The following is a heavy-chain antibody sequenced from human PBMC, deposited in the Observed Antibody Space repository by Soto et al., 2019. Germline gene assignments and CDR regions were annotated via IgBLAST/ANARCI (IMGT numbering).Heavy chain of an antibody. CDR2: ISAYNGNT. CDR1: GYGITSYG. Sequence: GSSVNVSCKASGYGITSYGISWVRQAHGQGLEWMGWISAYNGNTNYAQKLQGRVTMTTDTSTSTAYMELRSLRSDDTAVYYCARDLFKTEDIVSTPDYWGQGTLVTVSS. D-gene: IGHD5-12*01. J-gene: IGHJ4*02. CDR3: ARDLFKTEDIVSTPDY. V-gene: IGHV1-18*01.